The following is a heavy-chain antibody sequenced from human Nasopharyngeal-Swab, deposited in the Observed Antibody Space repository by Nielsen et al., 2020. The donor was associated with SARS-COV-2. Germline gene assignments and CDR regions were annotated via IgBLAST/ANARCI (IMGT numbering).Heavy chain of an antibody. CDR3: ARAHYRYYFDY. J-gene: IGHJ4*02. CDR2: IYYSGST. D-gene: IGHD3-10*01. CDR1: GGSISSGDYY. V-gene: IGHV4-30-4*01. Sequence: SETLSLTCTVSGGSISSGDYYWSWIRQPPGKGLEWIGYIYYSGSTYYNPSLKSRVTISVDTSKNHFSLKLSSVTAADTAVYYCARAHYRYYFDYWGQGTLVTVSS.